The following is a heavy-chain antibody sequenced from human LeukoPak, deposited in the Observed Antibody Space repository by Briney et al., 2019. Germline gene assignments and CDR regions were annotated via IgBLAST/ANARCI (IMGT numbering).Heavy chain of an antibody. J-gene: IGHJ4*02. CDR1: GFTFSNYG. Sequence: GGSLRLSCAASGFTFSNYGMIWVRQAPGKGLEWVSGISGSGGSSYLADSVKGRFTVSRDNSKNTLYLQMNSLRAEDTAVYYCVRGAYSSSWLNFDYWGQGTLVTVSS. CDR3: VRGAYSSSWLNFDY. V-gene: IGHV3-23*01. CDR2: ISGSGGSS. D-gene: IGHD6-13*01.